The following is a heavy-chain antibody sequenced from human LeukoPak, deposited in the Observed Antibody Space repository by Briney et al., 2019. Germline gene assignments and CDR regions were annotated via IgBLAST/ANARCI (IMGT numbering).Heavy chain of an antibody. J-gene: IGHJ6*03. CDR2: IIPIFGTA. CDR1: GGTFSSYA. CDR3: ARVCSSTSCYASSYYMDV. V-gene: IGHV1-69*05. D-gene: IGHD2-2*01. Sequence: GASVKVSCKASGGTFSSYAISWVRQAPGQGLESMGRIIPIFGTANYAQKFQGRVTITTDESTSTAYMELSSLRSEDTAVYYCARVCSSTSCYASSYYMDVWGKGTTVTVSS.